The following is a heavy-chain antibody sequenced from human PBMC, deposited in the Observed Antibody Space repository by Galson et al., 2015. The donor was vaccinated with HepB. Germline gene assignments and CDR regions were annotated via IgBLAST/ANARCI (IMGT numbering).Heavy chain of an antibody. CDR3: ARDRVDYYDSSGYSGAFDI. CDR2: IIPMFDTA. J-gene: IGHJ3*02. V-gene: IGHV1-69*06. D-gene: IGHD3-22*01. Sequence: SVKVSCKASGGSFNTYAISWLRQAPGQGLEWMGGIIPMFDTAIYAQKFQGRVTITADKSTNTAYMDLSSLRSEDTAVYYCARDRVDYYDSSGYSGAFDIWGHGTMVTVSS. CDR1: GGSFNTYA.